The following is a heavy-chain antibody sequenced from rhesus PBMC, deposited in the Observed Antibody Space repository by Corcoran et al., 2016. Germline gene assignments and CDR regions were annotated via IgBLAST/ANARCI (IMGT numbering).Heavy chain of an antibody. CDR3: ARFSSYDAFDF. Sequence: QVQLQESGPGVVKPSETLSLTCAVSGGSISSGYDWSWIRQPPGKGLEWIGYIYGSGGSNYLNPSLKSRVTLSVDTSKNQFSLKLSSVTAADTAVYYCARFSSYDAFDFWGQGLRVTVSS. CDR2: IYGSGGSN. V-gene: IGHV4S14*01. D-gene: IGHD6-43*01. CDR1: GGSISSGYD. J-gene: IGHJ3*01.